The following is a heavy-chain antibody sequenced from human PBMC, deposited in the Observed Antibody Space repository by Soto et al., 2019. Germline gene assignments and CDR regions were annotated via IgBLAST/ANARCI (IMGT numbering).Heavy chain of an antibody. V-gene: IGHV3-11*06. CDR2: ISSSSSYI. J-gene: IGHJ4*02. D-gene: IGHD3-22*01. Sequence: PGGSLRLSCAASGFIFNDYYMSWIRQAPGKGLEWVSYISSSSSYIYYADSVKGRFTISRDNAKNSLYLQMNSLRAEDTAVYYCARDLYYYDSSGYQPPDYWGQGTLVTVSS. CDR1: GFIFNDYY. CDR3: ARDLYYYDSSGYQPPDY.